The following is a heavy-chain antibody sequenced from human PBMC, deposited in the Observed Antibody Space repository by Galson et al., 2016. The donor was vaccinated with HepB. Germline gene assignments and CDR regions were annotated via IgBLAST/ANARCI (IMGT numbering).Heavy chain of an antibody. J-gene: IGHJ4*02. D-gene: IGHD3-10*01. CDR3: ARLEITGSGNFFDV. CDR2: INYSGNI. Sequence: EPLSLTCTVSGGSISSGRYYWTWVRQPPGEGLQWIGSINYSGNIYYDDFFKSRVSMSMDTSESQFSLKVRSVTAADTSTYYCARLEITGSGNFFDVWGQGTLVIVSS. V-gene: IGHV4-39*01. CDR1: GGSISSGRYY.